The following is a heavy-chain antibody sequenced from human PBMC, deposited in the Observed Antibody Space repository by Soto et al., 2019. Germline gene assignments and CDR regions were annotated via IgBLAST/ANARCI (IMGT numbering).Heavy chain of an antibody. V-gene: IGHV4-34*01. CDR1: GGSFSGYY. J-gene: IGHJ4*02. D-gene: IGHD4-17*01. Sequence: QVQLQQWGAGLLKPSETLSLTCAVYGGSFSGYYWSWIRQPPGKGLEWIGEINHRGSTNYNPSLKSRVTISVDTSKNQCSLKLSSVTAADTAVYYCARGLTTVTTVRYFDHWGQGTLVTVSS. CDR3: ARGLTTVTTVRYFDH. CDR2: INHRGST.